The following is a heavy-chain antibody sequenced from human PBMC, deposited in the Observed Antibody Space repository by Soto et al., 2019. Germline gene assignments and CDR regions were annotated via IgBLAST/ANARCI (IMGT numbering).Heavy chain of an antibody. CDR3: GRVRAARPDYSYYGLDV. Sequence: QVQLVRTGAEVKKPGASMKVSCQASGFRFTDYYIHWVRQAPGQGFEWMGWINPNNGGTKYAQKFQGRVVMNWDTSISTAFMELTGLTSDDTAAYYCGRVRAARPDYSYYGLDVWGQGTTVTVSS. J-gene: IGHJ6*02. CDR1: GFRFTDYY. D-gene: IGHD6-6*01. V-gene: IGHV1-2*02. CDR2: INPNNGGT.